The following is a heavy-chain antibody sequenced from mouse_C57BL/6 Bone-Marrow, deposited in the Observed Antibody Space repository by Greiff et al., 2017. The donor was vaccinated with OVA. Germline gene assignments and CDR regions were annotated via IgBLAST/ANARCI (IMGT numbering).Heavy chain of an antibody. J-gene: IGHJ3*01. CDR3: TRGGAWFAY. V-gene: IGHV5-9-1*02. CDR1: GFTFSSYA. Sequence: EVMLVESGEGLVKPGGSLKLSCAASGFTFSSYAMSWVRQTPEKRLEWVAYISSGGDYIYYADTVKGRFTVSRDNARNTLYLQMSSLKSEDTAMYYCTRGGAWFAYWGQGTLVTVSA. CDR2: ISSGGDYI.